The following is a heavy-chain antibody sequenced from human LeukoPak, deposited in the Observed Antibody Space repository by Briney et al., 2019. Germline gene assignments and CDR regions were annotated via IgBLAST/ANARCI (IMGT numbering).Heavy chain of an antibody. V-gene: IGHV4-39*07. D-gene: IGHD3-22*01. CDR3: ARDGYYDSSGLDY. CDR2: IYYSGST. J-gene: IGHJ4*02. Sequence: PSETLSLTCTVSGGSISSSSYYWGWIRQPPGKGLEWIGSIYYSGSTYYNPFLKSRVTISVDTSKNQFSLKLSSVTAADTAVYYCARDGYYDSSGLDYWGQGTLVTVSS. CDR1: GGSISSSSYY.